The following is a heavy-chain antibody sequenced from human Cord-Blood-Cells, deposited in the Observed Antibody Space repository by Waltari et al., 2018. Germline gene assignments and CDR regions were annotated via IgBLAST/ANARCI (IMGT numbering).Heavy chain of an antibody. CDR1: GGSISSSSYY. CDR2: IYYSGST. Sequence: QLQLQESGPGLVKPSETLYLTCTVSGGSISSSSYYWGWIRQPPGKGLEWIGSIYYSGSTYYNPSLKSRVTISVDTAKNQFSLKLSSVTAADTAVYYCAGPANWNYYFDYWGQGTLVTVSS. CDR3: AGPANWNYYFDY. V-gene: IGHV4-39*01. D-gene: IGHD1-7*01. J-gene: IGHJ4*02.